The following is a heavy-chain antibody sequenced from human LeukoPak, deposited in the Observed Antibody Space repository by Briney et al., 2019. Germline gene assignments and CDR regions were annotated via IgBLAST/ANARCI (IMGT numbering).Heavy chain of an antibody. Sequence: SETLSLTCTVSGGSINNYYWSWIRQPAGKGLEWIGRIYTRGSTNYNPSLKSRVTMSVDTSKNQFTLKLSSVTAADTAVYYCARGRYCSADICAGGDAFDIWGQGTMVSVSS. D-gene: IGHD2-15*01. V-gene: IGHV4-4*07. CDR2: IYTRGST. CDR3: ARGRYCSADICAGGDAFDI. J-gene: IGHJ3*02. CDR1: GGSINNYY.